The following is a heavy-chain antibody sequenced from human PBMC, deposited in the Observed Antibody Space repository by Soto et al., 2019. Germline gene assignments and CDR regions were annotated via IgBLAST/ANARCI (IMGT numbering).Heavy chain of an antibody. CDR1: GDSVTSITNSNW. CDR3: ARNRHSSGYNCYLDY. D-gene: IGHD3-22*01. Sequence: TSETLSLTCSVSGDSVTSITNSNWWTWVRQAPGKGLEWIGEISQSGGTNHNPSLQSRVTMSIDKSNNQFSLNLASVTAADTAIYYCARNRHSSGYNCYLDYWGQGTLVTVSS. J-gene: IGHJ4*02. V-gene: IGHV4-4*02. CDR2: ISQSGGT.